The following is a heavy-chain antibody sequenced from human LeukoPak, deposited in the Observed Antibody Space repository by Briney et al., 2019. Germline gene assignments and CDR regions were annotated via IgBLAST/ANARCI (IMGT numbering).Heavy chain of an antibody. CDR2: ISGSDGST. Sequence: GGSLRLSCAASGLTFSRYGMSWVRQGPGKGLEWVSGISGSDGSTYDADSVKGRFTISRDNSKNTLSLQMNSLRAEDTAVYYCARGRHNWANDVFDIWGQGTMVTVSS. J-gene: IGHJ3*02. CDR3: ARGRHNWANDVFDI. CDR1: GLTFSRYG. V-gene: IGHV3-23*01. D-gene: IGHD1-20*01.